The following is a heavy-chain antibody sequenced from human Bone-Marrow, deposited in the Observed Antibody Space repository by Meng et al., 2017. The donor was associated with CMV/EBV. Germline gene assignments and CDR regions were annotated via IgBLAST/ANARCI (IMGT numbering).Heavy chain of an antibody. Sequence: GGSLRLSCAASGFTFSSYWMSWVRQAPGKGLEWVSSISSSSSYIYYADSVKGRFTISRDNAKNSLYLQMNSLRAEDTAVYYCARDAGDHYYYYYGMDVWGQGTTVTVSS. D-gene: IGHD6-13*01. CDR1: GFTFSSYW. CDR2: ISSSSSYI. CDR3: ARDAGDHYYYYYGMDV. J-gene: IGHJ6*02. V-gene: IGHV3-21*01.